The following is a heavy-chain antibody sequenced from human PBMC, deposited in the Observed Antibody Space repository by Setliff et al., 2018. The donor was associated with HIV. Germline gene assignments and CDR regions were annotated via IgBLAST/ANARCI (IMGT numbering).Heavy chain of an antibody. CDR1: GFTFSSYS. J-gene: IGHJ4*02. CDR3: AVHYYDSSGYDY. CDR2: ISSSSSYI. D-gene: IGHD3-22*01. V-gene: IGHV3-21*01. Sequence: GGSLRLSCAASGFTFSSYSMNWVRQAPGKGLEWVSFISSSSSYIYYADSVKGRFTISRDNAKNSLYLQMNSLRAEDTAVYYCAVHYYDSSGYDYWGQGTLVTVSS.